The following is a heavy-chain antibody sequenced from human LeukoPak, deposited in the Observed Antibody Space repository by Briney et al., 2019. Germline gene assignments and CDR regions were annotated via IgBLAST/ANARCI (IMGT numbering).Heavy chain of an antibody. J-gene: IGHJ5*02. CDR1: GFTFSNYN. CDR2: IRSGSTYK. Sequence: PGGSLRLSCAASGFTFSNYNMNWVRQAPGKGLECVASIRSGSTYKYREDSVKGRFTVSRDNAKNSLYLQMDSLRAEDTAVYYCARDRDLLWFGDLLAFDLWGQGTLVTVSS. V-gene: IGHV3-21*01. D-gene: IGHD3-10*01. CDR3: ARDRDLLWFGDLLAFDL.